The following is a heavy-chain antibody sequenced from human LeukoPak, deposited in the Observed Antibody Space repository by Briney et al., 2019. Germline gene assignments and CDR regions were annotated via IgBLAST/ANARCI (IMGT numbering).Heavy chain of an antibody. J-gene: IGHJ2*01. CDR3: ARRTPVAGTYWNFDL. V-gene: IGHV1-2*02. CDR1: GYTFTGSY. Sequence: ASVKVSCKASGYTFTGSYIHWVRQAPGQGVEWMGWINPNSGGTEFAQKFQGRVTMTRDTSLSTAYIELSRLRSDDTAVYYCARRTPVAGTYWNFDLWGRGTLVTVSS. D-gene: IGHD6-19*01. CDR2: INPNSGGT.